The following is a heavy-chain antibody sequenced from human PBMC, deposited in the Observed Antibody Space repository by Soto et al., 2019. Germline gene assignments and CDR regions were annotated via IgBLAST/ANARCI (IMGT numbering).Heavy chain of an antibody. D-gene: IGHD2-15*01. CDR1: GFTFSSYW. CDR3: ARRMMEVAATWGAFDI. Sequence: PGGSLRLSCAAPGFTFSSYWMHWVRQAPGKGLVWVSSINSDGSSTSYADSVKGRFTISRDNAKNTLYLQMNSLRAEDMAVFYCARRMMEVAATWGAFDIWGQGTMVTVSS. J-gene: IGHJ3*02. CDR2: INSDGSST. V-gene: IGHV3-74*01.